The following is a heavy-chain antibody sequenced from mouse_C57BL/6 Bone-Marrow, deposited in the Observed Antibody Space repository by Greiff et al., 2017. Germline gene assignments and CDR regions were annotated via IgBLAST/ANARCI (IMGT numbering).Heavy chain of an antibody. CDR3: ASSFFYYAMDY. CDR1: GFTFSSYA. J-gene: IGHJ4*01. V-gene: IGHV5-4*03. CDR2: ISDGGSYT. D-gene: IGHD1-1*01. Sequence: EVMLVESGGGLVKPGGSLKLSCAASGFTFSSYAMSWVRQTPEKRLEWVATISDGGSYTYYPDNVKGRFTISRDNAKNNLYLQISHLKSEDTAMYYCASSFFYYAMDYWGQGTSVTVSS.